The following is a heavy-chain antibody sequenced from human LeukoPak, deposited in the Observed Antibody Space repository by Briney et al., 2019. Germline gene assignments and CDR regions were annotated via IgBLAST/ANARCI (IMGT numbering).Heavy chain of an antibody. CDR3: GKELHGRNPYYYGMDV. V-gene: IGHV3-30*18. CDR1: EFIFSTYG. D-gene: IGHD4-23*01. J-gene: IGHJ6*02. Sequence: PGGSLRLSCAASEFIFSTYGMHWVRQAPGKGLEWVAVISYDGSNKYYVDSVKGRFTISRDNSKNTMYLQMNSLRAEDTAVYYCGKELHGRNPYYYGMDVWGQGTTVTISS. CDR2: ISYDGSNK.